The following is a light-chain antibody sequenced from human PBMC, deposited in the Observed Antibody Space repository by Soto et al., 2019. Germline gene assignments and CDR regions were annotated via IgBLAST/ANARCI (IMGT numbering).Light chain of an antibody. J-gene: IGKJ2*01. CDR3: QQYNSYSPYT. CDR1: QSISTY. Sequence: DIQMTQSPSTLSASVGDRVTITCRASQSISTYLAWYQQKPRNAPKLLIYKASNLQSGVPSRFSGSGSGTEFPLTISSLQPDDFATYYCQQYNSYSPYTFGQGTNLEIK. CDR2: KAS. V-gene: IGKV1-5*03.